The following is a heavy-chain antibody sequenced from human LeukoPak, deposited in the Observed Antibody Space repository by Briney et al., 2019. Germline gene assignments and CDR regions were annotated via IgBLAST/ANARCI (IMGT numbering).Heavy chain of an antibody. CDR3: AKYGGDSSN. D-gene: IGHD2-21*01. CDR1: GFTFSSYA. Sequence: PGGSLRLSCAASGFTFSSYAMRWVRQAPGKGLEWGSAISGSGGSTYYADSVKGRFTLSRDNSKNTLYLQLNSLRAEDTAVYYCAKYGGDSSNWGQGALVTVSS. CDR2: ISGSGGST. J-gene: IGHJ4*02. V-gene: IGHV3-23*01.